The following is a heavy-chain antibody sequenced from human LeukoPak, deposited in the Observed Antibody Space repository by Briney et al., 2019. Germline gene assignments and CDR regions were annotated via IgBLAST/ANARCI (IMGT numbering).Heavy chain of an antibody. J-gene: IGHJ4*02. Sequence: GGSLRLSCAASGFTFSRHPMHWVRQAPGKGLEWVAVILYDGSEKYYTESVKGRFTISRDNSKNTLYLQMDSLRPEDTAVYYCAKDPRTGAVSGIFYFDYWGQGTLLTVSS. D-gene: IGHD6-19*01. CDR2: ILYDGSEK. V-gene: IGHV3-30*04. CDR1: GFTFSRHP. CDR3: AKDPRTGAVSGIFYFDY.